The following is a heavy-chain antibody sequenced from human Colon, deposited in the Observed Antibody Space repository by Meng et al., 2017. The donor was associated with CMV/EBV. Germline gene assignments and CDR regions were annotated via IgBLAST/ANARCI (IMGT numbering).Heavy chain of an antibody. Sequence: FTLKESGPTLVKPTQTLTLTCTFSGFSLSTIGMGVGWIRQPPGKALEWLGVIYWDDDKRYSPSLKSRLTITKDTSKNQVVLTMTNLDPLDTATYYCAHRPYGSGSYFFDYWGQGTLVTVSS. CDR3: AHRPYGSGSYFFDY. J-gene: IGHJ4*02. CDR1: GFSLSTIGMG. V-gene: IGHV2-5*02. CDR2: IYWDDDK. D-gene: IGHD3-10*01.